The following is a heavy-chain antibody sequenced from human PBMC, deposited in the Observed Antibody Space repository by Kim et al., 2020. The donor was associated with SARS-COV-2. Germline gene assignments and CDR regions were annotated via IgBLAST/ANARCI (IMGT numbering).Heavy chain of an antibody. CDR3: AREPVGELLRYFDY. CDR1: GFTFSSYG. CDR2: ISYDGSNK. Sequence: GGSLRLSCAASGFTFSSYGMHWVRQAPGKGLEWVAVISYDGSNKYYADSVKGRFTISRDNSKNTLYLQMNSLRAEDTAVYYCAREPVGELLRYFDYWGQG. D-gene: IGHD1-26*01. J-gene: IGHJ4*02. V-gene: IGHV3-30*03.